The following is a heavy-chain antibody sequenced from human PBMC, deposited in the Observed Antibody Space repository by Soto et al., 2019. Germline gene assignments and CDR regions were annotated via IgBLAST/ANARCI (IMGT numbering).Heavy chain of an antibody. D-gene: IGHD4-4*01. CDR1: GGTFSTYP. CDR2: INPIFGTA. Sequence: QVQLVQSGAEVKKPGSSVKVSCKASGGTFSTYPISWVRQAPGQGLEWMGGINPIFGTANYAQKLQGRVTITADESTTTAYMQLRSLRSDGTAVYYCARLRASNYEAYPHWGQGTLVTVSS. CDR3: ARLRASNYEAYPH. J-gene: IGHJ1*01. V-gene: IGHV1-69*12.